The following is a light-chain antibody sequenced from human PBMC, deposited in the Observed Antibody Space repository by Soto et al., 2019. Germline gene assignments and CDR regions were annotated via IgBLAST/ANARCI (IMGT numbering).Light chain of an antibody. CDR3: QSADTSGTYRV. V-gene: IGLV3-25*02. J-gene: IGLJ2*01. Sequence: SYELTQPPSVSVSPGQTARITCSGDALPKQYVYWFQQKPGHAPLLMIKTDTVRPSGIPERFSGSSSGTTVTLTISGVQAEDEADYYCQSADTSGTYRVFGGGTKVTVL. CDR2: TDT. CDR1: ALPKQY.